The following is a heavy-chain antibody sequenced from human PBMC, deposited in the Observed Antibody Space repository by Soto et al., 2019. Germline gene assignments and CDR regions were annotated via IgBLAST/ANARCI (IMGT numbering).Heavy chain of an antibody. V-gene: IGHV4-4*07. J-gene: IGHJ4*02. CDR2: IYTSRNT. CDR1: GGSISSYY. D-gene: IGHD1-26*01. CDR3: ARGDLRGTYYYFDY. Sequence: PSETLSLTCTFSGGSISSYYWSWIRQPAGKGLEWIGRIYTSRNTNYNPSLKSRVTMSVDTSKNQLSLKLTSVTAADTAVYYCARGDLRGTYYYFDYWGQGTLVTVSS.